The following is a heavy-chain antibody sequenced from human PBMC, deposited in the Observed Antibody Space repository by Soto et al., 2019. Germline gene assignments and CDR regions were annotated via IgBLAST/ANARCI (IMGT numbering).Heavy chain of an antibody. CDR2: IIGTSDYI. D-gene: IGHD6-6*01. V-gene: IGHV3-21*01. Sequence: EVQLVEIGGGLVKPGGSLRLSCAASGFSFSSYMMNWVRQAPGQGLEWVPSIIGTSDYIDYADSVKGRFTVSRDNAKNSLYLQMNSLRAEDTATYYCTKGPYTNSWGWFDPWGQGTLVSVSS. J-gene: IGHJ5*02. CDR1: GFSFSSYM. CDR3: TKGPYTNSWGWFDP.